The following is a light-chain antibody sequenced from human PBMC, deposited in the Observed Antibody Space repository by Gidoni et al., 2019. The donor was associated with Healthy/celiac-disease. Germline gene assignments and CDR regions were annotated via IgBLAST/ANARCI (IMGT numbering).Light chain of an antibody. Sequence: ILLTQSPATLSLSPGERATLSCRASQIGSSYLAWYQQKPGQAPRLLIYDASNRATGLPARFSGSGSGTDFTITISSLEPEDFAVYYCQQRSNWTPLTFGGGTKVEIK. CDR1: QIGSSY. V-gene: IGKV3-11*01. CDR2: DAS. CDR3: QQRSNWTPLT. J-gene: IGKJ4*01.